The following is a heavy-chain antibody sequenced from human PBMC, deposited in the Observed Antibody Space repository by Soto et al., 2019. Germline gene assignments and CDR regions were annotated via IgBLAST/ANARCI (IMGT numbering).Heavy chain of an antibody. CDR1: GFSLSTSGVG. CDR3: APRNLWFGEFPFDP. J-gene: IGHJ5*02. V-gene: IGHV2-5*02. D-gene: IGHD3-10*01. Sequence: QITLKESGPTLVKPTQTLTLTCTFSGFSLSTSGVGVGWIRQPPGKALEWLALIYWDDDKRYSPSLKSRLTITKDTSKNQVVLTMTNMDPVDTATYYCAPRNLWFGEFPFDPWGQGTLVTVSS. CDR2: IYWDDDK.